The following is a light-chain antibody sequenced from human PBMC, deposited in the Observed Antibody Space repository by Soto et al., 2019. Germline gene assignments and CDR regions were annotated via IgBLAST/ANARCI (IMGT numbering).Light chain of an antibody. Sequence: IVLTQSPATLSLSPGERATLSCRASQSVGNYLAWYQQKPGQAPRLLIYDASSTASGIPARFRGSGSGTDFTLTISRLEPEDFAVYYCQQRSTWLTFGGGTNVEIK. CDR1: QSVGNY. J-gene: IGKJ4*01. CDR2: DAS. V-gene: IGKV3-11*01. CDR3: QQRSTWLT.